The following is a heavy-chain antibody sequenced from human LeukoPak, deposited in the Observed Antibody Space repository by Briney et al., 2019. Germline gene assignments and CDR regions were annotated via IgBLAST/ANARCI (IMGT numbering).Heavy chain of an antibody. CDR2: IKSKTDVGTT. V-gene: IGHV3-15*01. D-gene: IGHD3-3*01. Sequence: PGGSLRLSCAASGFTFSNSWMSWVRQAPGKGLEWVGRIKSKTDVGTTDYAAPVEGRLSISRDDSKKTLYLEMFSLKTEETAMYYCLYCWSGSPLVDYWGQGTLVTVSS. CDR3: LYCWSGSPLVDY. J-gene: IGHJ4*02. CDR1: GFTFSNSW.